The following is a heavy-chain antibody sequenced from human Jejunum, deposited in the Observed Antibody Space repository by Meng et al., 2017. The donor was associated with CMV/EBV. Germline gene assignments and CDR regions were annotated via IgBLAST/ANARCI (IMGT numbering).Heavy chain of an antibody. J-gene: IGHJ2*01. CDR3: ASRRSVSGSLNWYFDL. CDR1: FSSYW. V-gene: IGHV3-74*01. CDR2: INSDGSST. D-gene: IGHD6-19*01. Sequence: FSSYWRHWVRQAPGKGLVWVSRINSDGSSTSYADSVKGRFTISRDNAKNTLYLQMNSLTAEDTAVYYCASRRSVSGSLNWYFDLWGRGTLVTVSS.